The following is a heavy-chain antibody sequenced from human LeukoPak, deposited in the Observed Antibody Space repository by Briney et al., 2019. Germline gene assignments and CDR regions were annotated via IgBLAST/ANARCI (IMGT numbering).Heavy chain of an antibody. CDR1: GFTFSSYE. V-gene: IGHV3-48*03. Sequence: GGSLRLSCAASGFTFSSYEMNWVRQAPGKGLEWVSYISSSGSTIYYADSVKGRLTISRDNAKNSLYLQMNSLRAEDTAVYYCARGASRRRWYPPNFDYWGQGTLVTVSS. CDR2: ISSSGSTI. D-gene: IGHD6-13*01. J-gene: IGHJ4*02. CDR3: ARGASRRRWYPPNFDY.